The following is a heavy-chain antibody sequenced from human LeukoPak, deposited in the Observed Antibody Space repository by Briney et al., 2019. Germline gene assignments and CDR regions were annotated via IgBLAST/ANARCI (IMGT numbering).Heavy chain of an antibody. J-gene: IGHJ3*02. V-gene: IGHV1-2*02. D-gene: IGHD2-2*01. CDR3: ARWFVVPAAGEGYAFDI. CDR2: INPNSGGT. CDR1: GYTFTGYY. Sequence: GASVRVSCTASGYTFTGYYIHWVRQAPGQGLEWMGWINPNSGGTNYAQKFQGRVTMTRDTSVSTAYMELSRLTSDDTAVYYCARWFVVPAAGEGYAFDIWGQGTMVTVSA.